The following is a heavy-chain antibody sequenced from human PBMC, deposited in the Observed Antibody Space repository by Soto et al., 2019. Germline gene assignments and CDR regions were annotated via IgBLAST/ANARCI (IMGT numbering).Heavy chain of an antibody. CDR3: ARDPGYSYGYN. CDR2: INAGNGNT. D-gene: IGHD5-18*01. CDR1: GYTCTSYA. Sequence: QVQLVQSGAEVKKPGASVKVSCKASGYTCTSYAMHWVRQAPGQRLEWMGWINAGNGNTKYSQKFQDRVTITRDTSASTAYMELSSLRSEDTAVYYCARDPGYSYGYNWGQGTLVTVSS. J-gene: IGHJ4*02. V-gene: IGHV1-3*01.